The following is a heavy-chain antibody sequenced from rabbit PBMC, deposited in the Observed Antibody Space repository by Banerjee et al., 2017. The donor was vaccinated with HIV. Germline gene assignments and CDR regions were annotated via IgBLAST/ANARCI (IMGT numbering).Heavy chain of an antibody. CDR3: ARDLVGVIGWNFYL. V-gene: IGHV1S45*01. CDR1: GFSFSNKAV. D-gene: IGHD1-1*01. J-gene: IGHJ4*01. Sequence: QEQLVEYGGDLVQPEGSLTLTCKASGFSFSNKAVMCWVRQAPGKGLEWIACINAATAKPVYATWAKGRFTISRTSSTTVTLRMTSLTAADTATYFCARDLVGVIGWNFYLWGPGTLVTVS. CDR2: INAATAKP.